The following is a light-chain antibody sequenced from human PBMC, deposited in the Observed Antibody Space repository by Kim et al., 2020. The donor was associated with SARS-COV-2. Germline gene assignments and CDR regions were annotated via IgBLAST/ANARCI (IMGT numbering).Light chain of an antibody. CDR3: QQSYITPRT. V-gene: IGKV1-39*01. CDR1: QTISYY. CDR2: AAS. J-gene: IGKJ2*01. Sequence: SSAVGDRVTITCRASQTISYYLNWYQHKPGRAPKLLFYAASNLQSGVSSRFSASGSGTDFTLTIASLQPEDFATYYCQQSYITPRTFGQGTKLEI.